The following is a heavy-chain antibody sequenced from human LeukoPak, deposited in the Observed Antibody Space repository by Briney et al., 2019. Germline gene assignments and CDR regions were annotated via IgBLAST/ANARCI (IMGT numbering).Heavy chain of an antibody. CDR1: GYTFTGYY. J-gene: IGHJ4*02. CDR3: ARAKGVVAAAGTTYNY. Sequence: ASVKVSCKASGYTFTGYYMHWVRQAPGQGLEWMGRINPNSGGTNYAQKFQGRVTMTRDTSISTAYMELSMLRSDDTAVYYCARAKGVVAAAGTTYNYWGKGTLVTVSS. D-gene: IGHD6-13*01. V-gene: IGHV1-2*06. CDR2: INPNSGGT.